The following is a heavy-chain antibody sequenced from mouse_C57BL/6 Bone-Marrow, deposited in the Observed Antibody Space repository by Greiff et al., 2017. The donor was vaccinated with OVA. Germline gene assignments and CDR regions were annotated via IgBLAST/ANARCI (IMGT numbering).Heavy chain of an antibody. D-gene: IGHD2-3*01. CDR2: INPGSGGT. J-gene: IGHJ2*01. CDR1: GYAFTNYL. CDR3: ASSDGYYGYY. V-gene: IGHV1-54*01. Sequence: VMLVESGAELVRPGTSVKVSCKASGYAFTNYLIEWVKQRPGQGLEWIGVINPGSGGTNYNEKFKGKATLTADKSSSTAYMQLSSLTSEDSAVYFCASSDGYYGYYWGQGTTLTVSS.